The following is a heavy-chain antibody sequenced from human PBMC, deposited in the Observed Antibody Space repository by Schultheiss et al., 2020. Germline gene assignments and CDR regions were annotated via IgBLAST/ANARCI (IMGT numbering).Heavy chain of an antibody. V-gene: IGHV4-4*02. Sequence: SETLSLTCAVSGGSISSSNWWSWVRQPPGKGLEWIGEIYHSGSTNYNPSLKSRVTISVDKSKNQFSLKLSSVTAADTAVYYCARHHIVVVPAARSTGYYYYMDVWGKGTTVTVSS. J-gene: IGHJ6*03. CDR1: GGSISSSNW. CDR3: ARHHIVVVPAARSTGYYYYMDV. D-gene: IGHD2-2*01. CDR2: IYHSGST.